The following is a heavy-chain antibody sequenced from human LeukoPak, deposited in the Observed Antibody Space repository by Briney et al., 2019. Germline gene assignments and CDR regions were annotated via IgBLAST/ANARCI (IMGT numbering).Heavy chain of an antibody. D-gene: IGHD4-17*01. CDR3: AKGTYSDHPHYMDV. V-gene: IGHV3-53*01. CDR1: GFIVSNTY. Sequence: GGSLRLSCAASGFIVSNTYMTWVRQAPGKGLEWVSVIHNDGSTYYADSVKGRFTVSRDSSKNTLHLQMNSLRVEDTAVYYCAKGTYSDHPHYMDVWGKGTTVTVSS. CDR2: IHNDGST. J-gene: IGHJ6*03.